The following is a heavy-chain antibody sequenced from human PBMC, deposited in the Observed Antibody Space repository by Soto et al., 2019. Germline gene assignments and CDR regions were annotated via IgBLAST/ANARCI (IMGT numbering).Heavy chain of an antibody. V-gene: IGHV4-61*03. CDR1: GGSITSDYHY. Sequence: QVHLHESGPGLLKPSETLSLTCTVSGGSITSDYHYWSWIRQPPGKGLEWLGYVFYSGVTNYNPSLKGRLTIPVDTSETHFSLSLGSVTAADTAVYYCARVDISVAGTGDFDFWGQGALVTVSS. D-gene: IGHD6-19*01. CDR3: ARVDISVAGTGDFDF. CDR2: VFYSGVT. J-gene: IGHJ4*02.